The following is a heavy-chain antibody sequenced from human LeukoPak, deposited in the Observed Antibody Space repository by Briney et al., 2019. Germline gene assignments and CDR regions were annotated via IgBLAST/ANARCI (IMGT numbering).Heavy chain of an antibody. CDR1: GYTFTGYF. D-gene: IGHD6-13*01. J-gene: IGHJ5*02. CDR2: INPNTGGT. CDR3: ASSTDSSSWSINWFDP. V-gene: IGHV1-2*02. Sequence: ASVKVSCMASGYTFTGYFMHWVRQAPGQGLEWMGWINPNTGGTNYAQKFQGRVTMTRDTSISTAYMDLSRLRSDDTAVYYCASSTDSSSWSINWFDPWGQGTLVTVSS.